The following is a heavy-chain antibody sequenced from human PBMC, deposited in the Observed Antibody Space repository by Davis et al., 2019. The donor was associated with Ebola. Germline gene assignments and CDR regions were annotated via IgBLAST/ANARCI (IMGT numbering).Heavy chain of an antibody. CDR2: IKQDGSEK. Sequence: PGGSLRLSCAASGFTFSSYAMSWVRQAPGKGLEWVANIKQDGSEKYYVDSVKGRFTISRDNAKNSLYLQMNSLRAEDTAVYYCARVISLWFGELPYWGQGTLVTVSS. V-gene: IGHV3-7*01. J-gene: IGHJ4*02. CDR3: ARVISLWFGELPY. D-gene: IGHD3-10*01. CDR1: GFTFSSYA.